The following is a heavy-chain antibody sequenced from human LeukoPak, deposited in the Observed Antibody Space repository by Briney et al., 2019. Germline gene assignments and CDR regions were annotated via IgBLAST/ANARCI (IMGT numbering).Heavy chain of an antibody. D-gene: IGHD4-17*01. J-gene: IGHJ6*02. CDR3: AREIGAVTTWDYYYGMDV. Sequence: ETLSLTCTVSGGSISSYYWSWIRQPPGRGLEWIGYIYYSGSTNYNPSLKSRVTISVDTSKNQFSLKLSSVTAADTAVYYCAREIGAVTTWDYYYGMDVWGQGTTVTVSS. CDR2: IYYSGST. V-gene: IGHV4-59*01. CDR1: GGSISSYY.